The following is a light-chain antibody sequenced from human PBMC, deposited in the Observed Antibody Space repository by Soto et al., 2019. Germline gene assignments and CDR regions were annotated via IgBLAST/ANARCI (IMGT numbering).Light chain of an antibody. Sequence: DIQMTQSPSTLSASVGDRVTITCRASQSISRWLACYQQKPGKAPKLLIYKASTLESGVPSRFSGSGSGTEFTITISSLQPDDFATYYCQQYNNYPRTFGQGTRLEIK. J-gene: IGKJ5*01. CDR3: QQYNNYPRT. CDR1: QSISRW. CDR2: KAS. V-gene: IGKV1-5*03.